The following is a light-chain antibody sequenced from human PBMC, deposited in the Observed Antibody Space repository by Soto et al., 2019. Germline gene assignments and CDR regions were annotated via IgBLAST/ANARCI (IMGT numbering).Light chain of an antibody. V-gene: IGKV3-15*01. Sequence: KHSPGTXSVYGRERAPIPCRASKSVTRNLAWYRQRHGKDTXLXXXDTLRRDTGVQARFSGSGSGKELTLTIRIRKYEDFGVYYCQQYNEGRPWTFGQGTKVDI. CDR1: KSVTRN. CDR3: QQYNEGRPWT. J-gene: IGKJ1*01. CDR2: DTL.